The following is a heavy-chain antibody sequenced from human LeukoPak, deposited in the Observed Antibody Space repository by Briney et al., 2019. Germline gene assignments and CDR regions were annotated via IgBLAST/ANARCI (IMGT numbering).Heavy chain of an antibody. CDR1: GFTVSGDY. CDR3: AREYASSSGEFDY. J-gene: IGHJ4*02. D-gene: IGHD6-6*01. V-gene: IGHV3-7*01. Sequence: GGSLRLSCAVSGFTVSGDYMSWVRQAPGKGLEWVANIKQDGSEKYYVDSVKGRFTISRDNAKNSLYLQMNSLRVEDTAVYYCAREYASSSGEFDYWGQGTLVTVSS. CDR2: IKQDGSEK.